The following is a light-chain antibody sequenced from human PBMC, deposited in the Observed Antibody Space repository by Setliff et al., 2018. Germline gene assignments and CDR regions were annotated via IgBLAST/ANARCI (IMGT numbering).Light chain of an antibody. J-gene: IGLJ2*01. V-gene: IGLV3-21*03. CDR2: DDS. CDR1: NIGDKS. Sequence: SYELTQPPSESVAPGKTARITCGGHNIGDKSVHWYQQKPGQAPVLVVYDDSDRPSGIPGRFSGSNSGNTATLTISRVEAGDEADYYCQVSDTNSDLFVLFGGGTKVTVL. CDR3: QVSDTNSDLFVL.